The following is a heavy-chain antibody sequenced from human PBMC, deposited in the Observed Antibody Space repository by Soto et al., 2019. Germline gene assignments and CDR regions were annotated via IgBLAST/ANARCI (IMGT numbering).Heavy chain of an antibody. D-gene: IGHD2-15*01. CDR2: ISYDGSNK. Sequence: QVQLVESGGGVVQPGRSLRLSCAASGFTFSSYGIHWVRQAPGKGLEWVAVISYDGSNKYYADSVKGRFTISRDNSKNTLYLQMNSLRAEDTAVYYCANDCSGGSCYDLLGPFDYWGQGTLVTVSS. CDR3: ANDCSGGSCYDLLGPFDY. V-gene: IGHV3-30*18. J-gene: IGHJ4*02. CDR1: GFTFSSYG.